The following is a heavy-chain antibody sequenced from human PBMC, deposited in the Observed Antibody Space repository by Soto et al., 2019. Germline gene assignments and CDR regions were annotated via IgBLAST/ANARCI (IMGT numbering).Heavy chain of an antibody. D-gene: IGHD2-2*01. CDR3: AREMGYCSSTSCYVGWFDP. Sequence: ASVKVSCKASGYTFTSYGISWVRQAPGQGLEWMGWISAYNGNTNYAQKLQGRVTMTTDTSTSTAYMELRSLRSDDTAVYYCAREMGYCSSTSCYVGWFDPWGQGTLVTVS. CDR1: GYTFTSYG. J-gene: IGHJ5*02. V-gene: IGHV1-18*01. CDR2: ISAYNGNT.